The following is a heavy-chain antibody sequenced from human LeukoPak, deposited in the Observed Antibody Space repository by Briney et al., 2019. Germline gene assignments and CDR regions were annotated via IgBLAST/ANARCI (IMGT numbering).Heavy chain of an antibody. CDR3: ARGYSYGPGDYDYMDV. CDR2: IIPNFGTA. Sequence: ASVKVSCKASGGTFSSYSISWVREAPGQGLEWMGGIIPNFGTANYAQKFQGRVTITADESTSTAYMEVSSLRSEETAVYYCARGYSYGPGDYDYMDVWGQGTTVTVSS. CDR1: GGTFSSYS. V-gene: IGHV1-69*13. D-gene: IGHD5-18*01. J-gene: IGHJ6*03.